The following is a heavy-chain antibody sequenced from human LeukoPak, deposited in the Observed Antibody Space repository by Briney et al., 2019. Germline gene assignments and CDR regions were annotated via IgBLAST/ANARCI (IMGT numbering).Heavy chain of an antibody. CDR3: ARDGVCSSTSCYHNWFDP. CDR2: ISAYNGNT. V-gene: IGHV1-18*01. J-gene: IGHJ5*02. D-gene: IGHD2-2*01. CDR1: GYTFTSYG. Sequence: ASVKVSCKASGYTFTSYGISWVRQAPGQGLEWMGWISAYNGNTNHAQKLQGRVTMTTDTSTSTAYMELRSLRSDDTAVYYCARDGVCSSTSCYHNWFDPWGQGTLVTVSS.